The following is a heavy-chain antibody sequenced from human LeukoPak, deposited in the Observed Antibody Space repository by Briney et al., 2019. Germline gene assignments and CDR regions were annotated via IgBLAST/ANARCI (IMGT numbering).Heavy chain of an antibody. V-gene: IGHV4-31*03. D-gene: IGHD4-23*01. CDR2: IYYSGST. CDR3: ARSAAGVVRFFDC. Sequence: SETLSLTCTVSGGSISSGDYYWSWIRQHPGKGLEWIGYIYYSGSTYYSPSLKSRVTISVDTSKNQFSLKLSSVTAADTAVYYCARSAAGVVRFFDCWGQGTLVTVSS. CDR1: GGSISSGDYY. J-gene: IGHJ4*02.